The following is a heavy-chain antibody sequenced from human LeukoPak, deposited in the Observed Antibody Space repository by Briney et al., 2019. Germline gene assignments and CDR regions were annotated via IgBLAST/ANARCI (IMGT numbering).Heavy chain of an antibody. J-gene: IGHJ4*02. CDR3: AGRKYSSGWSFDY. CDR2: IIPIFGTA. D-gene: IGHD6-19*01. CDR1: GGTFSSYA. Sequence: GASVKVSCKASGGTFSSYAISWVRQAPGQGLEWMGGIIPIFGTANYAQKFQGRVTITADESTSTAYMELSSLRSEDTAVYYCAGRKYSSGWSFDYWGQGTLVTVSS. V-gene: IGHV1-69*01.